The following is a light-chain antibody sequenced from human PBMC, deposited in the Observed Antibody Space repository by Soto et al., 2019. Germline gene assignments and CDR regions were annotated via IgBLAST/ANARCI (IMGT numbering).Light chain of an antibody. Sequence: SYELTQPSSVSVSPGQTARITCSGAVLAKKYARWFQQKPGQAPVLVIYKDSERPSGIPERFSGSSSGTTVTLTISGAQVEDEADYYCYSAADNNVVFGGGTQLTVL. CDR1: VLAKKY. CDR2: KDS. CDR3: YSAADNNVV. V-gene: IGLV3-27*01. J-gene: IGLJ2*01.